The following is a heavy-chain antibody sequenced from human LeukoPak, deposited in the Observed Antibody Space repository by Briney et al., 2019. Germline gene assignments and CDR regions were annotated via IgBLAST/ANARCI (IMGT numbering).Heavy chain of an antibody. CDR3: ARDSSGWYMDY. CDR2: IYYSGST. Sequence: SETLSLTCTVSGDSISRSSYYWGWIRQPPGEGLEWIGSIYYSGSTYYNPSLKSRVTISVDTSKNQFSLKLSSVTAADTAVYYCARDSSGWYMDYWGQGTLVTVSS. V-gene: IGHV4-39*02. D-gene: IGHD6-19*01. CDR1: GDSISRSSYY. J-gene: IGHJ4*02.